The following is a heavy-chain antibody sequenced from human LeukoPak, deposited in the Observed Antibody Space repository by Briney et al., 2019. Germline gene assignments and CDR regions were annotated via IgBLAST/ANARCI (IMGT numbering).Heavy chain of an antibody. V-gene: IGHV4-59*12. CDR3: ARESRGPYSGYDSEVDY. D-gene: IGHD5-12*01. J-gene: IGHJ4*02. CDR1: GGSISSYY. Sequence: SETLSLTCTVSGGSISSYYWSWIRQPPGKGLEWIGYIYYSGSTNYNPSLKSRVSISIDTSKNQFSLRLSSVTAADTAVYYCARESRGPYSGYDSEVDYWGQGTLVTVSS. CDR2: IYYSGST.